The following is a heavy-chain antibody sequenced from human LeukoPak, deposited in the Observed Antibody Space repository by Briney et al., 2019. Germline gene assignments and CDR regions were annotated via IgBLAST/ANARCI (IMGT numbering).Heavy chain of an antibody. CDR3: ARRAIGSGWYAADC. V-gene: IGHV5-51*01. Sequence: GESLQISCKGSGYSFTTYWIGWVRQLPGKGLEWMGIIYPGDSDTRYSPSFQGQVTISADKSISTAYLQWSSLKASDTAMYYCARRAIGSGWYAADCWGQGTLVTVSS. J-gene: IGHJ4*02. CDR1: GYSFTTYW. D-gene: IGHD6-19*01. CDR2: IYPGDSDT.